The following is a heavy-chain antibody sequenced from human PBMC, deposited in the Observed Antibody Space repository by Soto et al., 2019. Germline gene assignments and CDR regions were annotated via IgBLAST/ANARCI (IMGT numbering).Heavy chain of an antibody. CDR3: AGDRGTR. V-gene: IGHV4-4*02. Sequence: QVQLQESGPGLVKPSGTLSLTCAVSGGSISSTNWWSWVRQPPGKGLEWIGEFSHSGSTNYNPSPTGRVTISVDKSQNQFSLTLSSVTAADTAVYYWAGDRGTRWGQGTLVTVSS. CDR1: GGSISSTNW. D-gene: IGHD1-1*01. J-gene: IGHJ4*02. CDR2: FSHSGST.